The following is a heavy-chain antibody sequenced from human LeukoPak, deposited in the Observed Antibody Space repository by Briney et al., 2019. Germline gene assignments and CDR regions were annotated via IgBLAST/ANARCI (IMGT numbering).Heavy chain of an antibody. CDR2: IRYDGSNK. D-gene: IGHD3-22*01. V-gene: IGHV3-30*02. J-gene: IGHJ4*02. Sequence: QAGGSLRLSCAASGFTFSSYGMHWVRQAPGKGLEWVAFIRYDGSNKYYADSVKGRFTISRDNSKNTLYLQMNSLRAEDTAVYYCANGWGGTMIVGLTYPPFDYWGQGTLVTVSS. CDR1: GFTFSSYG. CDR3: ANGWGGTMIVGLTYPPFDY.